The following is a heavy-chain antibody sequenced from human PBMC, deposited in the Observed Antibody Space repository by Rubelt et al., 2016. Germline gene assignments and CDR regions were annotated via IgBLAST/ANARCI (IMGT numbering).Heavy chain of an antibody. Sequence: EVQLVESGGGLVQPGGSLRLSCAASGFTFSTFGISWVRQAPGKGLEWVSAISGSGGSTYYADSVKGRFTISRDNSKNTLYLQLNSLRAEDTAVYYCAKDRYSSSQGTPDYWGQGTLVTVSS. CDR2: ISGSGGST. J-gene: IGHJ4*02. V-gene: IGHV3-23*04. CDR1: GFTFSTFG. CDR3: AKDRYSSSQGTPDY. D-gene: IGHD6-13*01.